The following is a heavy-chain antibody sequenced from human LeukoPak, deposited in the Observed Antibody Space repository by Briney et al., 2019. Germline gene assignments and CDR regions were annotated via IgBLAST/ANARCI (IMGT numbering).Heavy chain of an antibody. V-gene: IGHV3-74*01. CDR1: GFTFSSYW. Sequence: GGSLRLSCAASGFTFSSYWMHWVRQAPGKGLVWVSRINSDGSSTSYAASVKGRFTISRDNAKNTLYLQMNSLRAEDTAVYYCAMEMATSDAFDIWGQGTMVTVSS. CDR2: INSDGSST. D-gene: IGHD5-24*01. J-gene: IGHJ3*02. CDR3: AMEMATSDAFDI.